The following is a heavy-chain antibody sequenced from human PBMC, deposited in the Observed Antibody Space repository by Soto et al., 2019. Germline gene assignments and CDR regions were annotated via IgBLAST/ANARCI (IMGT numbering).Heavy chain of an antibody. CDR1: GGTLSSYV. CDR3: ARAPRIHLWASGMDV. D-gene: IGHD5-18*01. J-gene: IGHJ6*02. V-gene: IGHV1-69*13. CDR2: IIPVFGTV. Sequence: SVKVSCKASGGTLSSYVISWVRQAPGQGLEWMGGIIPVFGTVNYAQKFQGRVTITADESTTTAYMELRSLRSEDAAVYYCARAPRIHLWASGMDVWGQGTTVTVSS.